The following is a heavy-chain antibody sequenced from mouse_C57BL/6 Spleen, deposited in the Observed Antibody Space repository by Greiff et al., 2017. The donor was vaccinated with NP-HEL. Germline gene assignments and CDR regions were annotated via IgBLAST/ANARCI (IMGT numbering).Heavy chain of an antibody. CDR3: ARWGWLLQAMDY. D-gene: IGHD2-3*01. V-gene: IGHV1-82*01. CDR2: IYPGDGDT. Sequence: QVQLQQSGPELVKPGASVKISCKASGYAFSSSWMNWVKQRPGKGLEWIGRIYPGDGDTNYNGKFKGKATLTADKSSSTAYMQLSSLTSEDSAVYFCARWGWLLQAMDYWGQGTSVTVSS. J-gene: IGHJ4*01. CDR1: GYAFSSSW.